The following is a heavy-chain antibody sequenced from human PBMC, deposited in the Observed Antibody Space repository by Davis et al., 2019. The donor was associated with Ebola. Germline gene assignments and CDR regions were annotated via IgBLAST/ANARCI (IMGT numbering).Heavy chain of an antibody. CDR1: GFTFSSYA. V-gene: IGHV3-23*01. CDR2: ISGSGGST. CDR3: AKGGYCSSTSCAFHYYYYYMDV. Sequence: ESLKISCAASGFTFSSYAMHWVRQAPGKGLEWVSAISGSGGSTYYADSVKGRFTISRDNSKNTLYLQMNSLRAEDTAVYYCAKGGYCSSTSCAFHYYYYYMDVWGKGTTVNVSS. J-gene: IGHJ6*03. D-gene: IGHD2-2*01.